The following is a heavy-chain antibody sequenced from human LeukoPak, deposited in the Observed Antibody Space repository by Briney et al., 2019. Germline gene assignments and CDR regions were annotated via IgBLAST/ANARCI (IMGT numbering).Heavy chain of an antibody. CDR2: INSDGTSA. J-gene: IGHJ4*02. V-gene: IGHV3-74*01. CDR1: GFPFRSYW. D-gene: IGHD3-22*01. Sequence: PGGSLRLLCSASGFPFRSYWMHWVRQAPGKGMVRVSSINSDGTSANYADSVEGRFTVSRDNAKNTLYLQMNSLRVDDTAVNYCARAYFDNSGYYIGYWGQGSLVTVSA. CDR3: ARAYFDNSGYYIGY.